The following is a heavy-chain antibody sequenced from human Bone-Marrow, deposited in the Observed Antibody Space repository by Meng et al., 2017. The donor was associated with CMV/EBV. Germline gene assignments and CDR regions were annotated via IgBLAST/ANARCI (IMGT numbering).Heavy chain of an antibody. V-gene: IGHV3-48*03. CDR3: AREAHSQAWNLYGMDV. CDR2: ISSSGSTI. Sequence: GGSLRLSCAASGFTFSSYEMNWVRQAPGKGLEWVSYISSSGSTIYYADSVKGRFTISRDNAKNSLYLQMNSLRAEDTAVYYCAREAHSQAWNLYGMDVWGQGTTVTSP. J-gene: IGHJ6*02. D-gene: IGHD1-1*01. CDR1: GFTFSSYE.